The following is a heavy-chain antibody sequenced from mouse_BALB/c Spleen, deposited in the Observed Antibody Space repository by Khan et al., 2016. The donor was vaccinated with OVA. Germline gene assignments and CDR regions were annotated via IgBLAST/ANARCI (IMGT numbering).Heavy chain of an antibody. D-gene: IGHD2-14*01. CDR2: INPRSGYT. CDR1: GYTFSSHT. CDR3: ARRTTEYALDY. Sequence: QIQLVQSGAELARPGASVKMSCKASGYTFSSHTMHWVKQRPGQGLEWIGYINPRSGYTQYNQKFNDKATLTADISSSTAYMQLSSLTSEDSAVYYWARRTTEYALDYWGQGTSVTVSS. J-gene: IGHJ4*01. V-gene: IGHV1-4*01.